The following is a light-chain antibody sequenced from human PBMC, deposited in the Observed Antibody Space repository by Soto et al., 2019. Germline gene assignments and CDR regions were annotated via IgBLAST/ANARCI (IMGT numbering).Light chain of an antibody. CDR2: AAS. CDR3: QQGNTFPLT. Sequence: DIQMTQSPSSVSASVGDRVTITCRASQDISSWLDWYQQKPGIAPKLLIYAASSLQSGVPSRFSWRGSGTDFTLTISSLQPEDFATYYCQQGNTFPLTFGGGTKVENK. J-gene: IGKJ4*01. V-gene: IGKV1-12*01. CDR1: QDISSW.